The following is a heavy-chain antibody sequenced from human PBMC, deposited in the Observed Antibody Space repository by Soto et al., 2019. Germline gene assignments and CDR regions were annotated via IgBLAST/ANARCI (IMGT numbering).Heavy chain of an antibody. J-gene: IGHJ4*02. CDR2: ISPRSDYI. Sequence: EVQLVESGGGLVKPGGSLRLSCAASGFIFSSYSMNWVRQAPGKGLEWVSSISPRSDYIYFADSMRGRFTISRDNVQNSLYLHMNTRRAEDTAVYHCARVSGTLERYSDLDYWGQGTLVTVSS. D-gene: IGHD1-1*01. CDR1: GFIFSSYS. CDR3: ARVSGTLERYSDLDY. V-gene: IGHV3-21*06.